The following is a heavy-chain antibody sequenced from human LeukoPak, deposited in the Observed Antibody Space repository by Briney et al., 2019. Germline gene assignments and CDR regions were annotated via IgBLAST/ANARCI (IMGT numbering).Heavy chain of an antibody. V-gene: IGHV1-2*02. J-gene: IGHJ4*02. D-gene: IGHD2-2*02. CDR3: ARALMGTYCSSTSCYTADFDY. Sequence: ASVKISCKASGYTFTGYYMHWVRQAPGQGLEWMGWINPNSGGTNYAQKFQGRVTMTRDTSISTAYMELSRLRSDDTAVYYCARALMGTYCSSTSCYTADFDYWGQGTLVTVSS. CDR2: INPNSGGT. CDR1: GYTFTGYY.